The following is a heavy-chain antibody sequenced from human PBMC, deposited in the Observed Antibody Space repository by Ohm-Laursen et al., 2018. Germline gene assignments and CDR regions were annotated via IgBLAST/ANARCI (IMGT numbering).Heavy chain of an antibody. Sequence: SLRLSCAASGFTFSDYYMSWIRQAPGKGLEWVSYISSSGSTIYYADSVKGRFTISRDNAKNSLYLQMNSLRAEDTAVYYCARTPNVYYYYDSSGYDVDAFDIWGQGTMVTVSS. D-gene: IGHD3-22*01. CDR1: GFTFSDYY. CDR3: ARTPNVYYYYDSSGYDVDAFDI. V-gene: IGHV3-11*01. CDR2: ISSSGSTI. J-gene: IGHJ3*02.